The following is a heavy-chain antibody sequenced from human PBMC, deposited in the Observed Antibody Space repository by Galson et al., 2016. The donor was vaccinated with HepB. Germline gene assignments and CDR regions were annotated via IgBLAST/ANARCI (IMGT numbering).Heavy chain of an antibody. V-gene: IGHV4-39*01. D-gene: IGHD4-17*01. CDR2: VHYSGNT. CDR1: GGSITSSRSY. J-gene: IGHJ6*03. CDR3: ARHTVTTAYYYCMDV. Sequence: SETLSLTCTVSGGSITSSRSYWGWIRQPPGKGLEWIGTVHYSGNTYYNPSLKSRITISVDTSKNQFSLKLTSVTAADTAVFYCARHTVTTAYYYCMDVWGKGTTVTVSS.